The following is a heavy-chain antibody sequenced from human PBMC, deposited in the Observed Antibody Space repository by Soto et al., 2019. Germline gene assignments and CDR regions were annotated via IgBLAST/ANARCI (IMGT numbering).Heavy chain of an antibody. J-gene: IGHJ4*02. CDR3: ASLLTGYYTNHLDY. D-gene: IGHD3-9*01. Sequence: GGSLRLSCAASGFTFSSYSMNWVRQAPGKGLEWVSSISSSSSYIYYADSVKGRFTISRDNAKNSLYLQMNSLRAEDTAVYYCASLLTGYYTNHLDYWGQGTLVTVSS. V-gene: IGHV3-21*01. CDR2: ISSSSSYI. CDR1: GFTFSSYS.